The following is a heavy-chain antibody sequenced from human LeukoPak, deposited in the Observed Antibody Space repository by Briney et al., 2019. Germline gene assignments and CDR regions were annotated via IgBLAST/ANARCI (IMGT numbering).Heavy chain of an antibody. CDR3: AKEIWPTVTTPGHTHFDY. Sequence: GGSLRLSCAASGFTFDDYGMSWVRQAPGKGLEWVSGINWNGGSTGYADSVKGRFTISRDNAKNSLYLQMNSLRAEDTAVYYCAKEIWPTVTTPGHTHFDYWGQGTLVTVSS. D-gene: IGHD4-17*01. J-gene: IGHJ4*02. V-gene: IGHV3-20*04. CDR2: INWNGGST. CDR1: GFTFDDYG.